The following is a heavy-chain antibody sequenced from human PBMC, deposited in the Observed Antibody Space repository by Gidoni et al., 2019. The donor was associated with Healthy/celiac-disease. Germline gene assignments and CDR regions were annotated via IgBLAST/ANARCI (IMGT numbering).Heavy chain of an antibody. V-gene: IGHV3-48*03. CDR1: GFTFSSYE. J-gene: IGHJ3*01. CDR2: ISSSGSTI. CDR3: ARDLLIAVAGRR. Sequence: EVQLVESGGGLVQPGGSLRLSCAASGFTFSSYEMNWVRQAPGKGLEWVSYISSSGSTIYYADSVKGRFTISRDNAKNSLYLQMNSLRAEDTAVYYCARDLLIAVAGRRWGQGTMVTVSS. D-gene: IGHD6-19*01.